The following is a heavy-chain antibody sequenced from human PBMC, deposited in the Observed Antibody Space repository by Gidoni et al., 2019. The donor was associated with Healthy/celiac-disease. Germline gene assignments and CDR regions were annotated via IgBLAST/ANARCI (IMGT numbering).Heavy chain of an antibody. Sequence: EVQLVESGGGLIQPGGSLRLSCAASGFTVSSNYMSWVRPAPGKGLEWVSVIYSGGSTYYADSVKGRFTISRDNSKNTLYLQMNSLRAEDTAVYYCARDHDSSGYYYFDYWGQGTLVTVSS. V-gene: IGHV3-53*01. CDR1: GFTVSSNY. D-gene: IGHD3-22*01. CDR3: ARDHDSSGYYYFDY. J-gene: IGHJ4*02. CDR2: IYSGGST.